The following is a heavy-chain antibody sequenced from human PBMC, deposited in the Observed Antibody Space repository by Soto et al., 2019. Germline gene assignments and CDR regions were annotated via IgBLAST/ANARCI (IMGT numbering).Heavy chain of an antibody. Sequence: SETLSLTCSVSGGSINSYWWSWIRQPAGKGLEWIGRVYSSGTTDYNPSLNSRATMSVETSKNQFSLKLSSVTAADTAVYYCARDLLDCSSTSCYTYNWFDPWGQGTLVTVSS. CDR1: GGSINSYW. CDR2: VYSSGTT. V-gene: IGHV4-4*07. CDR3: ARDLLDCSSTSCYTYNWFDP. D-gene: IGHD2-2*02. J-gene: IGHJ5*02.